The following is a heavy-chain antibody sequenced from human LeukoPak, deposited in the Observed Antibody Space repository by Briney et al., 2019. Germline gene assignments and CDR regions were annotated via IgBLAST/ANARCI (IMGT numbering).Heavy chain of an antibody. CDR1: GFTFSSYA. CDR2: ISSNGDST. V-gene: IGHV3-64*04. Sequence: GGSLRLSCSVSGFTFSSYAMHWVRQAPGKGLQYVSSISSNGDSTYYAASVKGRFTISRDNAKNTLYLQMNSLRAEDTAVYYCARDEVGVGATHDYWGQGTLVTVSS. J-gene: IGHJ4*02. CDR3: ARDEVGVGATHDY. D-gene: IGHD1-26*01.